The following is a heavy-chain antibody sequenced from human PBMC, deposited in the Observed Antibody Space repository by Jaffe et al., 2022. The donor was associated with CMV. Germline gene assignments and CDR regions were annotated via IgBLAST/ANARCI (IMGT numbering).Heavy chain of an antibody. CDR1: GYTFTGYY. CDR3: ARDPTMGIFGVPYGGYYGMDV. CDR2: INPNSGGT. J-gene: IGHJ6*02. V-gene: IGHV1-2*02. Sequence: QVQLVQSGAEVKKPGASVKVSCKASGYTFTGYYMHWVRQAPGQGLEWMGWINPNSGGTNYAQKFQGRVTMTRDTSISTAYMELSRLRSDDTAVYYCARDPTMGIFGVPYGGYYGMDVWGQGTTVTVSS. D-gene: IGHD3-3*01.